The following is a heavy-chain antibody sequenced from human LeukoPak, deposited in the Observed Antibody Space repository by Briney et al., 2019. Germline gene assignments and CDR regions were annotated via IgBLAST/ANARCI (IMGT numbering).Heavy chain of an antibody. J-gene: IGHJ3*02. CDR1: GGSISSYY. CDR3: ARDYSGYDSDAFDI. CDR2: IYTSGST. V-gene: IGHV4-4*07. D-gene: IGHD5-12*01. Sequence: SETLSLTCTVSGGSISSYYWSWIRQPAGKGLEWIGRIYTSGSTNYNPSLKSRVTLSVDTSKNQFSLKLSSVTAADTAVYYCARDYSGYDSDAFDIWGQGTMVTVSS.